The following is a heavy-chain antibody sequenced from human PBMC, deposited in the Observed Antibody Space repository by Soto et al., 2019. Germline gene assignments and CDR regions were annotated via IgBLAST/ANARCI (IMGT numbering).Heavy chain of an antibody. D-gene: IGHD4-17*01. CDR2: VYYSGTT. CDR3: ARTTAVPNSLRSRYFFDY. CDR1: GGSFSDKTYY. Sequence: KPSETLSLTCSVSGGSFSDKTYYWSWIRQPPGKRLEWIGYVYYSGTTNYNPSLKSRVTISVDLSKNQFSLRLSSVTTADTALYYCARTTAVPNSLRSRYFFDYWGQGTLVTVSS. J-gene: IGHJ4*02. V-gene: IGHV4-61*01.